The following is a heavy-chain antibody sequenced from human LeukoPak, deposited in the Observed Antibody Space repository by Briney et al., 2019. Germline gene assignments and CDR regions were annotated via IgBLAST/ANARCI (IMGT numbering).Heavy chain of an antibody. CDR3: ARGIELGIGYYYYMDV. Sequence: ASVKVSCKASGGTFSSYAISWVRQAPGQGLEWMGGIIPIFGTANYAQKFQGRVTVTRDTSISTAYMELSRLRSDDTAVYYCARGIELGIGYYYYMDVWGKGTTVTISS. J-gene: IGHJ6*03. CDR1: GGTFSSYA. D-gene: IGHD7-27*01. CDR2: IIPIFGTA. V-gene: IGHV1-69*05.